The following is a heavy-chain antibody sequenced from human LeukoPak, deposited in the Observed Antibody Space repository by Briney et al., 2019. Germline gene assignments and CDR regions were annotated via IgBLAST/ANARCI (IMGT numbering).Heavy chain of an antibody. CDR3: AKDGSRGYSSTGYYMDA. V-gene: IGHV3-43D*04. CDR1: GFIFDDYA. D-gene: IGHD6-19*01. CDR2: IVWDGVST. Sequence: GGSLSLSCAASGFIFDDYAMHWVRQAPGKGLEWVALIVWDGVSTYYAASVRGRFIISRDNSDNSLYLQMNNLKAEDTAIYYCAKDGSRGYSSTGYYMDAWGKGTTVIVSS. J-gene: IGHJ6*03.